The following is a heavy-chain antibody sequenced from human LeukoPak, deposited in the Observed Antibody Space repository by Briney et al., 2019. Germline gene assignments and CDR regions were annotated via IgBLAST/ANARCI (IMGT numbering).Heavy chain of an antibody. CDR3: ARISSGWCERSALFDY. V-gene: IGHV3-21*01. J-gene: IGHJ4*02. CDR1: GFTFSSYS. Sequence: GGSLRLSCAASGFTFSSYSMNWVRQAPGKGLEWVSSISSSSSYIYYADSVKGRFTISRDNAKNSLYLQMNSLRAEDTAVYYCARISSGWCERSALFDYWGQGTLVTVSS. CDR2: ISSSSSYI. D-gene: IGHD6-19*01.